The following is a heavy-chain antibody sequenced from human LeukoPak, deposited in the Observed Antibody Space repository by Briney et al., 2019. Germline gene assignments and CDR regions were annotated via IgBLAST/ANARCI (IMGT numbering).Heavy chain of an antibody. D-gene: IGHD3-10*01. CDR3: ASRPFLYGFRTYFDN. J-gene: IGHJ4*02. Sequence: SETLSLTCAVYGGSFSAFHWNWIRQSPAKGLEWLGETKQSGTPRYNPSLQSRVTISVDKSKNQFSLNVRSVTAADTAVYYCASRPFLYGFRTYFDNWAQGTLVTVSS. CDR2: TKQSGTP. CDR1: GGSFSAFH. V-gene: IGHV4-34*01.